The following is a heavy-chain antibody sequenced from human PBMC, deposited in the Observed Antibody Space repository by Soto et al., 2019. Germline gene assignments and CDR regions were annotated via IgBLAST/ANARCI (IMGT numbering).Heavy chain of an antibody. J-gene: IGHJ3*02. Sequence: QVQLQESGPGLVKPSETLSLTCTVSGGSINNYYWDWIRQPPGKGLEWIGYIYYSGSTNYNPSLKSRVTISVDTAKNQCPLRLSSVTAADTAVYYCARMYYDYVWGSYRQGNAFDIWGQGTMVTVSS. CDR1: GGSINNYY. CDR2: IYYSGST. CDR3: ARMYYDYVWGSYRQGNAFDI. V-gene: IGHV4-59*01. D-gene: IGHD3-16*02.